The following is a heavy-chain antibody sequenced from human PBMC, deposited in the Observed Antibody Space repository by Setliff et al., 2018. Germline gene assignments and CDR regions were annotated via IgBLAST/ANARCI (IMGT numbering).Heavy chain of an antibody. J-gene: IGHJ4*02. Sequence: PGESLTISCKGSGYSFTTYWIGWVRQMPGKGLEWMGILNPVDFDFRYNPSFQGQVTISVDKSISTAYLQWSSLKASDTAIYYCVRRAAVTGAPIDFWGQGTLVTVSS. V-gene: IGHV5-51*01. CDR3: VRRAAVTGAPIDF. D-gene: IGHD4-17*01. CDR1: GYSFTTYW. CDR2: LNPVDFDF.